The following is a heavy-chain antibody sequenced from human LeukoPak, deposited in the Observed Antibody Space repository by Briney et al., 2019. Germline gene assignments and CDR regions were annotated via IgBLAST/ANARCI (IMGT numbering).Heavy chain of an antibody. V-gene: IGHV3-7*01. CDR1: GFTFSSCW. CDR2: IKQDGSEK. Sequence: GGSLRLSCAASGFTFSSCWMTWVRQAPGKGLEWVANIKQDGSEKYYVDSVKGRFTTSRDNAKNSLYLQMNSLRAEDTAVYYCASTPGYSSSWYGDYWGQGTLVTVPS. D-gene: IGHD6-13*01. CDR3: ASTPGYSSSWYGDY. J-gene: IGHJ4*02.